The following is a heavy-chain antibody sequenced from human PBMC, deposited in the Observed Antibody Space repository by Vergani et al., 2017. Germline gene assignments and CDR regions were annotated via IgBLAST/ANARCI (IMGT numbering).Heavy chain of an antibody. CDR1: GFTFSRYA. V-gene: IGHV3-23*01. CDR3: AKDRQYRFPYDSSGYGSFDY. CDR2: ISGSGGST. Sequence: EVQLLESGGGLVQPGGSLRLSCAASGFTFSRYAMSWVPKAPGKGLEWVSAISGSGGSTYYADSVKGRFTISRDNSKNTLYLQMNSLRAEDTAVYYCAKDRQYRFPYDSSGYGSFDYWGQGTLVTVSS. D-gene: IGHD3-22*01. J-gene: IGHJ4*02.